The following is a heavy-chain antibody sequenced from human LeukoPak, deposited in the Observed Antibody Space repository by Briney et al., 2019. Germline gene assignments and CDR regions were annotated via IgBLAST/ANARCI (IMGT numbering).Heavy chain of an antibody. J-gene: IGHJ4*02. CDR1: GFTFSSYV. D-gene: IGHD3-22*01. CDR2: ISYDGSNK. Sequence: GRSLRLSCAASGFTFSSYVMHWVRQAPGKGLEWVAIISYDGSNKYYADSVKGRFTISRDNSKNTLYLQMNSLRAEDTAVYYCAKEYQYYYDSSGLDYWGQGTLVTVSS. V-gene: IGHV3-30*18. CDR3: AKEYQYYYDSSGLDY.